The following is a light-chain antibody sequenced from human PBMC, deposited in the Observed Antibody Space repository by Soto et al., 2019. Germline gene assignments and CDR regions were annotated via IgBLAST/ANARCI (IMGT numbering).Light chain of an antibody. CDR2: GVF. CDR1: QTVNSDY. V-gene: IGKV3-20*01. CDR3: QHCDGSPRT. J-gene: IGKJ2*01. Sequence: ETVLTQSPGTVSLSPGERATLSCTTSQTVNSDYLAWYQQKPGQAPRLLIYGVFNRATGIPDRFSGSGSGTYFTLTISGLEPEDSAVYYCQHCDGSPRTFGKGTNLEI.